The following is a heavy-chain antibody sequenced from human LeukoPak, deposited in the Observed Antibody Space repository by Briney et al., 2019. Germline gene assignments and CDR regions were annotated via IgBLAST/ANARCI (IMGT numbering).Heavy chain of an antibody. CDR2: IYYSGST. Sequence: SETLSLTCTVSGGSISSYYWSWIRQPPGKGLEWIGYIYYSGSTNYNPSLKSRVTISVDTSKNQFSLKLSSVTAADTAVYYCARAAAAGYSYYYYYMDVWGKGTTVTVSS. CDR3: ARAAAAGYSYYYYYMDV. CDR1: GGSISSYY. D-gene: IGHD6-13*01. V-gene: IGHV4-59*08. J-gene: IGHJ6*03.